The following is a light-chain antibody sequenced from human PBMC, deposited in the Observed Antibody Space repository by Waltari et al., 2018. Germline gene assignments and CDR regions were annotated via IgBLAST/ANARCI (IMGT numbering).Light chain of an antibody. CDR3: MQALQTSCT. CDR1: QSLLHSNGYNY. V-gene: IGKV2-28*01. CDR2: LGS. Sequence: DIVMTQSPLSLPVTPGEPASISCRSSQSLLHSNGYNYLDWYLQQPGQSPQLLIYLGSNRASGVPDRFSGSGSGTDFTLKISRVEAEDVGVYYCMQALQTSCTFGQGTKLEIK. J-gene: IGKJ2*02.